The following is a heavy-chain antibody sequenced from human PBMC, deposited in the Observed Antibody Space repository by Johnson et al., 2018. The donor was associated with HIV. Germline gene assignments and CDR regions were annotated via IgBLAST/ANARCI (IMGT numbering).Heavy chain of an antibody. V-gene: IGHV3-30*04. CDR1: GFIFSNYP. D-gene: IGHD1-26*01. J-gene: IGHJ3*02. Sequence: QEQLVESGGGVVQPGKSLRLSCAASGFIFSNYPMHWVRQAPGKGLEWVAVISKDGANNYHADSVKGRFTISRDNSKNTLYLQMNSLRGEDTAVYYCARDSPRIVGVPDAFDIWGQGTLVTVSS. CDR3: ARDSPRIVGVPDAFDI. CDR2: ISKDGANN.